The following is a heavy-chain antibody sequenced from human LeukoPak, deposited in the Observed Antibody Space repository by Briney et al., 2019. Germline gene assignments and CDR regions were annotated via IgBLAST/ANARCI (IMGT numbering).Heavy chain of an antibody. CDR1: GYTFNRYG. V-gene: IGHV1-18*01. J-gene: IGHJ4*02. CDR2: ISVYNGNT. D-gene: IGHD1-26*01. Sequence: ASVKVSCKASGYTFNRYGISWVRHAPGQGLEWMGWISVYNGNTIYAQKLQGRVTMTTDTSTRTAYMELRSLRSDDTAVYYCARRSGSLDLLGYWGQGTLVTVSS. CDR3: ARRSGSLDLLGY.